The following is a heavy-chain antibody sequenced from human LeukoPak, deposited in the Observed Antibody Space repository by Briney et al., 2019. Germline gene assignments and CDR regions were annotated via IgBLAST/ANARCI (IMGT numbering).Heavy chain of an antibody. J-gene: IGHJ4*02. D-gene: IGHD5-18*01. V-gene: IGHV3-74*01. Sequence: PGGSLRPSCAASEFTLSGYWMHWVRQAPGKGLLWVSRISPDGSTTNYADSVRGRFTISRDNAKNTLYLQMSSLRADDTAVYYCARASANNYGLFDYWGQGTLVTVSS. CDR2: ISPDGSTT. CDR3: ARASANNYGLFDY. CDR1: EFTLSGYW.